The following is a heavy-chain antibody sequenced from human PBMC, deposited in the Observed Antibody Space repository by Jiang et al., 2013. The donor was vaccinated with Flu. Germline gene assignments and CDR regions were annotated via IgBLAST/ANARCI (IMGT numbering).Heavy chain of an antibody. V-gene: IGHV1-8*01. D-gene: IGHD2-8*02. CDR2: MNPDTGST. J-gene: IGHJ4*02. CDR1: GYAFTSYD. Sequence: KKPGASVKVSCKASGYAFTSYDVHWVRQAPGQGLEWLGWMNPDTGSTGYSQKVQGRLTLTRDTSITTAYMELSSLTSEDTAVYYCGRTFTGLQKGGAYWAQGTLVIVAS. CDR3: GRTFTGLQKGGAY.